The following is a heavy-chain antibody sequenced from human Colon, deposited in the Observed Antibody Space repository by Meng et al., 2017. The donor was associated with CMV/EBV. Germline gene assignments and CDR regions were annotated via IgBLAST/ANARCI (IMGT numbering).Heavy chain of an antibody. J-gene: IGHJ4*02. CDR3: TSGNGKSDCDY. V-gene: IGHV3-15*07. Sequence: AASGFTFTNSWMNWVRQAPGKGLEWVGRIQTIAEGGTTDYIAPVKGRFTISRDDSENTVYLQMNSLKTEETAVYYCTSGNGKSDCDYWGQGTLVTVSS. CDR1: GFTFTNSW. CDR2: IQTIAEGGTT.